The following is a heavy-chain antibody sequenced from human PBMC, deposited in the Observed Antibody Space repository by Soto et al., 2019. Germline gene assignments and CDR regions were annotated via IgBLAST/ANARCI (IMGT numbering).Heavy chain of an antibody. Sequence: QLQLQESGPGLVKPSETLSLTCTVSGGSISSSSYYWGWIRQPPGKGLEWIGSIYYSGSTYYNPSLKSRVTISVDTSKNQFSLKLSSVTAADTAVYYCVRLSSVGSGRRWFDYWGQGTLVTVSS. CDR2: IYYSGST. CDR1: GGSISSSSYY. V-gene: IGHV4-39*01. J-gene: IGHJ4*02. CDR3: VRLSSVGSGRRWFDY. D-gene: IGHD6-19*01.